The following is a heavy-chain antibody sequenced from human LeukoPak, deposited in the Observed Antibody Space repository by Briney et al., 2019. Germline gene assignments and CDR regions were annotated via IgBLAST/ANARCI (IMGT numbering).Heavy chain of an antibody. Sequence: SETLSLTCAVYGGSFSGYYWSWIRQPPGKGLEWMGEINHSGSTNYNPSFKSRVTISVDTSKNQFSLKLSSVTAADTAVYYCARRNYDSSGYYYPDYWGQGTLVTVSS. CDR2: INHSGST. V-gene: IGHV4-34*01. CDR1: GGSFSGYY. D-gene: IGHD3-22*01. CDR3: ARRNYDSSGYYYPDY. J-gene: IGHJ4*02.